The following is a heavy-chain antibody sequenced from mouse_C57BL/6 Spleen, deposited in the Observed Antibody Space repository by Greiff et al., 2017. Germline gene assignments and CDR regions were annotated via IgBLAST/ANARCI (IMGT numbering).Heavy chain of an antibody. CDR1: GYTFTSYW. V-gene: IGHV1-50*01. CDR3: ARCYYYGSSQYYYAMDY. J-gene: IGHJ4*01. D-gene: IGHD1-1*01. CDR2: IDPSDSYT. Sequence: QVQLQQPGAELVKPGASVKLSCKASGYTFTSYWMQWVKQRPGQGLEWIGEIDPSDSYTNYNQKFKGKATLTVDTSSSTAYMQLSSLTSEDSAVYYCARCYYYGSSQYYYAMDYWGQGTSVTVST.